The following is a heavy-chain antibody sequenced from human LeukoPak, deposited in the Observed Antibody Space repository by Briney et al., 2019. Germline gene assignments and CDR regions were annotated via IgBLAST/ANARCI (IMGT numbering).Heavy chain of an antibody. J-gene: IGHJ6*02. D-gene: IGHD3-10*01. CDR1: GYTFTGYY. V-gene: IGHV1-18*04. CDR2: ISAYNGNT. Sequence: ASVKVSCKASGYTFTGYYMHWVRQAPGQGLEWMGWISAYNGNTNYAQKLQGRVTMTTDTSTSTAYMELRSLRSDDTAVYYCARDIVTGLLWFGELLNGMDVWGQGTTVTVSS. CDR3: ARDIVTGLLWFGELLNGMDV.